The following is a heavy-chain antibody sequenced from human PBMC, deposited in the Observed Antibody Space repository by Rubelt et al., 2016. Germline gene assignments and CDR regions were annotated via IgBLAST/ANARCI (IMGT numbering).Heavy chain of an antibody. D-gene: IGHD6-19*01. CDR2: IWYDGSNK. Sequence: EWVAVIWYDGSNKYYADSVKGRFTISRDNSKNTLYLQMNSLRAEDTAVYYCARGGSGCSDYWGQGTLVTVSS. CDR3: ARGGSGCSDY. V-gene: IGHV3-33*01. J-gene: IGHJ4*02.